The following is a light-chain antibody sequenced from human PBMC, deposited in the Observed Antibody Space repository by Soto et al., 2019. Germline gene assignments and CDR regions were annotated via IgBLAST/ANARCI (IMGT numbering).Light chain of an antibody. V-gene: IGKV1-5*03. CDR1: QSISSW. Sequence: DIQMSQSPSXLXSXXGXXXTXXCWASQSISSWLAWYQQKPGKAPNLLIYKASSLESGVPSRFSGSGSGTDFTLTISSLQPDDFATYYCQQYNSYPLTIGGGTKV. J-gene: IGKJ4*01. CDR2: KAS. CDR3: QQYNSYPLT.